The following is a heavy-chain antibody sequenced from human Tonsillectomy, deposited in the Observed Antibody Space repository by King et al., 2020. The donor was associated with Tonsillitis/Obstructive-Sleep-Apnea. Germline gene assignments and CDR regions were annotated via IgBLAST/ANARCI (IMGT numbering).Heavy chain of an antibody. J-gene: IGHJ4*02. D-gene: IGHD3-9*01. CDR1: GASIGSYY. Sequence: QLQESGPGLVKPSETLSLTCTVSGASIGSYYWSWIRQPPGKGLEWIGYIYYSGSTNYNPSLKSRVTISLDTSKNQFSLKLSSVTAADTAVYYCAGRGILTGYGYWGQGTLVTVSS. CDR2: IYYSGST. CDR3: AGRGILTGYGY. V-gene: IGHV4-59*08.